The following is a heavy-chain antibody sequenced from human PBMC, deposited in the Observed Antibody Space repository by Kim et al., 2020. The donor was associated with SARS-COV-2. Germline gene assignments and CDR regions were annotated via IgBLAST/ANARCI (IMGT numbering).Heavy chain of an antibody. CDR3: ARARLRFLEWLLLVY. J-gene: IGHJ4*02. CDR1: GYTFTGYY. D-gene: IGHD3-3*01. V-gene: IGHV1-2*02. CDR2: INPNSGGT. Sequence: ASVKVSCKASGYTFTGYYMHWVRQAPGQGLEWMGWINPNSGGTNYAQKFQGRVTMTRDTSISTAYMELSRLRSDDTAVYYCARARLRFLEWLLLVYWGQGTLVTVSS.